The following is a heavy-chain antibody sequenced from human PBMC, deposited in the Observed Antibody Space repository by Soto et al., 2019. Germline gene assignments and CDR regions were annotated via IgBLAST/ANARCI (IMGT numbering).Heavy chain of an antibody. D-gene: IGHD2-15*01. CDR3: ARSSYCSGGSCYFDY. CDR2: ISAYNGNT. V-gene: IGHV1-18*01. J-gene: IGHJ4*02. Sequence: ASVKVSCKTSGYTFTTYGISWVRQAPGQGLEWMGWISAYNGNTNYAQKLQGRVTVTTDTSTSTAYMELRSLRSDDTALYYCARSSYCSGGSCYFDYWGQGTLVTVSS. CDR1: GYTFTTYG.